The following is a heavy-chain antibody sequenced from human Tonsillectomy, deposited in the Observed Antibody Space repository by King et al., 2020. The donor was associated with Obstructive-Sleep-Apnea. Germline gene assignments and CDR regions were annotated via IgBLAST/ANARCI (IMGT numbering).Heavy chain of an antibody. CDR1: GFTFSVYY. J-gene: IGHJ6*02. V-gene: IGHV3-11*01. CDR2: ISANGNTM. CDR3: ARDLSHISSRIYYYGMDV. Sequence: VQLVESGGGLVKPGGSLSLSCAASGFTFSVYYMSWIRQAPGKGLEWISYISANGNTMYYADSVKGRFTISRDNAKNSLSLQMNSLRAEDTAVYYCARDLSHISSRIYYYGMDVWGQGTAVTVSS. D-gene: IGHD2-2*01.